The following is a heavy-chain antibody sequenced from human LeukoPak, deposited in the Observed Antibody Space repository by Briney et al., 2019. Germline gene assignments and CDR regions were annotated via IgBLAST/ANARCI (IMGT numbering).Heavy chain of an antibody. J-gene: IGHJ4*02. CDR3: ARRDRGSGSYYGYYFDN. CDR1: GYSFTSYC. V-gene: IGHV5-51*01. Sequence: GESLKIPCKGSGYSFTSYCIAWVRQLPGKGLERMGIIYPGDSDTRYSPSFQSQVTISVDKSISTAYLQWSSLKASDTAMYYCARRDRGSGSYYGYYFDNWGQGTLVTVSS. CDR2: IYPGDSDT. D-gene: IGHD3-10*01.